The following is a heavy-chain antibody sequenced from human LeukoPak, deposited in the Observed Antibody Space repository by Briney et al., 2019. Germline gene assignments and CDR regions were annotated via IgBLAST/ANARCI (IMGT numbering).Heavy chain of an antibody. V-gene: IGHV3-30-3*01. CDR3: ARDGTMIVVVITYAFDI. CDR1: GFTFSSYA. J-gene: IGHJ3*02. CDR2: ISYDGSNK. Sequence: PGRSLRLSCAASGFTFSSYAMHWVRQAPGKGLEWVAVISYDGSNKYYADSVKGRFTISRDNSKNTLYLQMNSLRAEDTAVYYCARDGTMIVVVITYAFDIWGQGTMVTVSS. D-gene: IGHD3-22*01.